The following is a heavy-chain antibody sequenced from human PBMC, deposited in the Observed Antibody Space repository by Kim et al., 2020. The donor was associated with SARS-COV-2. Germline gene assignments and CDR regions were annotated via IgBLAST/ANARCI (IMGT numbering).Heavy chain of an antibody. V-gene: IGHV3-23*01. CDR1: GFPFSNYA. D-gene: IGHD6-13*01. J-gene: IGHJ4*02. CDR2: ISDTGGRT. Sequence: GGSLRLSCAASGFPFSNYAMGWVRQAPGKGLEWVSGISDTGGRTYYADSVKGRFTISRDNSKNTHYLQMNSLRVEDTAVYYCAKFRCPDCTSWLFGYWGQGALVTVSS. CDR3: AKFRCPDCTSWLFGY.